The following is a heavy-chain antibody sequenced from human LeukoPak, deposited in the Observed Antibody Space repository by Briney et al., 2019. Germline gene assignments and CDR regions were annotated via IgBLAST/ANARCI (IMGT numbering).Heavy chain of an antibody. V-gene: IGHV3-21*04. CDR1: GFTFNTYN. Sequence: GGSLRLSCAASGFTFNTYNMNWVRQAPGKGLEWVSSISSSSSSYIYYADSVKGRFTISRDNSKNTLSLQMNSLRAEDTAIYYCTRSGYRHPYHFDSWGQGTLVTVSS. CDR2: ISSSSSSYI. J-gene: IGHJ4*02. D-gene: IGHD3-22*01. CDR3: TRSGYRHPYHFDS.